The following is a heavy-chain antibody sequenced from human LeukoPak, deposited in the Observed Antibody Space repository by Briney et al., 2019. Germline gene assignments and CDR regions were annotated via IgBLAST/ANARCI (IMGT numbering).Heavy chain of an antibody. J-gene: IGHJ3*02. V-gene: IGHV1-69*05. Sequence: ASVKVSCKASGGTFSSYAISWVRQAPGQGLEWMGGIIPIFGTANYAQKFQGRVTMTRDMSTSTVYMELSSLRSEDTAVYYCARDCGYSGYEGAFDIWGQGTMVTVSS. CDR1: GGTFSSYA. CDR3: ARDCGYSGYEGAFDI. CDR2: IIPIFGTA. D-gene: IGHD5-12*01.